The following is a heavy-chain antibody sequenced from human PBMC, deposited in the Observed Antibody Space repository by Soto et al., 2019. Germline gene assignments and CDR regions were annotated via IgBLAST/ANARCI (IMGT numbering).Heavy chain of an antibody. Sequence: QVQLVQSGAEVKKPGASVKVSCKASGYTFSNYGISWVRQGPGQGLEWMGWISGYNGNTHYEEKVQDRIKMTTDTSTSTTYLELRSLRSDDTAVYFYARDPGFGFGYSYAFAMDVWGQGTTVTVSS. CDR3: ARDPGFGFGYSYAFAMDV. V-gene: IGHV1-18*01. D-gene: IGHD5-18*01. J-gene: IGHJ6*02. CDR1: GYTFSNYG. CDR2: ISGYNGNT.